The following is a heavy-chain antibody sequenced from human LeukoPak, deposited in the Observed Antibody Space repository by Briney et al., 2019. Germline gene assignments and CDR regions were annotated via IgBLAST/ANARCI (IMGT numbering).Heavy chain of an antibody. V-gene: IGHV3-53*01. Sequence: GASVKVSCKAPGYTFTSYGISWVRQAPGKGLEWISLIFTDDTTNYADSVKGRFTISRDISKNTLYLQMNSLRAEDTAMYYCTRDPPYPDFWSDFWGQGTLVTVSS. CDR3: TRDPPYPDFWSDF. CDR1: GYTFTSYG. CDR2: IFTDDTT. J-gene: IGHJ4*02. D-gene: IGHD3-3*01.